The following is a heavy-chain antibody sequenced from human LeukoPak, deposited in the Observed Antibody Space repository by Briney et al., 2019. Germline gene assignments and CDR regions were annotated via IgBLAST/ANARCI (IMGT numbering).Heavy chain of an antibody. CDR2: LSIGSAYI. CDR1: GFTFSSYT. J-gene: IGHJ3*02. D-gene: IGHD1-26*01. CDR3: TRVRNSGSYHDGLDI. Sequence: SGGSLRLSCAASGFTFSSYTMKWVHQAPGKGLEWVSSLSIGSAYIYYADSVKGRFTISRDSAKNSLHLQMNSLRAEDTAVYYCTRVRNSGSYHDGLDIWGQGTMVTVSS. V-gene: IGHV3-21*01.